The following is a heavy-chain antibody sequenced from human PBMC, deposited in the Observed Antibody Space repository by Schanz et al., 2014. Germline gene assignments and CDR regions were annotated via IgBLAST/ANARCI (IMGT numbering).Heavy chain of an antibody. D-gene: IGHD3-9*01. J-gene: IGHJ3*01. Sequence: QVQLVQSGGEVKKPGASVKVSCEISGYTVSALAMHWVRQAPGQGPEWMGWISAFDDKTDYAQNFQGRLIMTTDTSTTTVYMELRGLRSDDTAVYYCARETTIITGGAFDVWGQGTMVTVSS. CDR3: ARETTIITGGAFDV. CDR2: ISAFDDKT. V-gene: IGHV1-18*01. CDR1: GYTVSALA.